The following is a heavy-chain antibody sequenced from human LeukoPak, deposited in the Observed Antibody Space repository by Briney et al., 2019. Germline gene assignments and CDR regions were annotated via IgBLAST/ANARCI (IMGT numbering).Heavy chain of an antibody. J-gene: IGHJ4*02. Sequence: GGSLRLSRAASGFTVSGNYMSWVRQFPGKGLEWVSVIYSGGTTNYADSVKGRFTISRDYSKNTLYLQMNSLRPEDTAVYYCATRFSEQSWGQGTLVTVSS. V-gene: IGHV3-66*02. CDR2: IYSGGTT. CDR1: GFTVSGNY. D-gene: IGHD3-3*01. CDR3: ATRFSEQS.